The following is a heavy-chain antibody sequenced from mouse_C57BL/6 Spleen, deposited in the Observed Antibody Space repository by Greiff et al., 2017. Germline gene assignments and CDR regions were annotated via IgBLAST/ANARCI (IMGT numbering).Heavy chain of an antibody. V-gene: IGHV5-6*02. D-gene: IGHD2-3*01. CDR3: ARRGDGYYVEEFYAMDY. J-gene: IGHJ4*01. CDR2: ISSGGRYT. Sequence: EVKLVESGGDLVKPGGSLKLSCAASGFTFSSYGMSWVRQTPDKRLEGVATISSGGRYTYYPASEKGRFTISRDNAKNTLYLQRSSLMSEDTAMYYCARRGDGYYVEEFYAMDYWVQGTSVTVSS. CDR1: GFTFSSYG.